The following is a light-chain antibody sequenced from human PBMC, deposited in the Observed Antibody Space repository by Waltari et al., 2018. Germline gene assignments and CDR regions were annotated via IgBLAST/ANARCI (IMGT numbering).Light chain of an antibody. CDR3: QQYNKWPLT. CDR1: QSVYTN. CDR2: GAS. V-gene: IGKV3D-15*01. J-gene: IGKJ4*01. Sequence: VMTQSPATLSASLGEGGSLSCRTSQSVYTNLAWYQQRPGQAPRLLIYGASTRGTDIPARFSGSGSGTEFTLTITTLQSEDFAVYYCQQYNKWPLTFGGGTKVEI.